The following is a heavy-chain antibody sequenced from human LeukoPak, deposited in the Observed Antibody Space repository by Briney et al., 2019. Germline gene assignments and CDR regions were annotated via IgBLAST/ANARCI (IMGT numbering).Heavy chain of an antibody. CDR3: ARSKYHFDSSGYFRLGYFDY. CDR2: IRYDGSNK. D-gene: IGHD3-22*01. V-gene: IGHV3-30*02. CDR1: GFTFSSYG. Sequence: PGGSLRLSCAASGFTFSSYGMHWVRQAPGKGLEWVAFIRYDGSNKYYADSVKGRFTISRDNSKNTLSLQMDNLRAEDTAVYYCARSKYHFDSSGYFRLGYFDYWGQGTLVTVSS. J-gene: IGHJ4*02.